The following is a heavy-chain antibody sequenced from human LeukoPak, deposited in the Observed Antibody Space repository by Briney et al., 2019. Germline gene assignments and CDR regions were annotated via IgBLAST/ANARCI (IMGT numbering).Heavy chain of an antibody. D-gene: IGHD4-11*01. CDR2: ISWDSGGI. Sequence: GGSLRLSCAASGFTFDDFAMHWVRQAPGKGLEWVSGISWDSGGIVYADSVKGRFTISRDNAKNTVYLQMNNLRGEDTALYYCSKAGDTNYYRHGDYWGQGTLVTVSS. CDR1: GFTFDDFA. J-gene: IGHJ4*02. V-gene: IGHV3-9*01. CDR3: SKAGDTNYYRHGDY.